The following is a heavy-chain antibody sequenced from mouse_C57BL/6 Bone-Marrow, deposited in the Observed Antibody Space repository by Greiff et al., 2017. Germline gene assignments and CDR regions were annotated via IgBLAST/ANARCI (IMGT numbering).Heavy chain of an antibody. Sequence: EVQLVESGGGLVQPGGSLSLSCAASGFTFTDYYMSWVRQPPGKALAWLGFIRNKANGYTTEYSASVKGRFTISRDNSQSILYLQMNALRAEDSATYYCARSPDGYWSAWFAYWGQGTLVTVSA. CDR3: ARSPDGYWSAWFAY. D-gene: IGHD2-3*01. CDR1: GFTFTDYY. J-gene: IGHJ3*01. CDR2: IRNKANGYTT. V-gene: IGHV7-3*01.